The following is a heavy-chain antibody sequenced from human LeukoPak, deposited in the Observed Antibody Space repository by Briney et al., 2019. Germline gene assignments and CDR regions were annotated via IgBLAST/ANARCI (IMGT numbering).Heavy chain of an antibody. V-gene: IGHV3-30*18. CDR3: AKDRTLVGATTGYYFDY. J-gene: IGHJ4*02. CDR2: ISYDGSNK. Sequence: GGSLRLSCAASGFTFSSYGMHWVRQAPGKGLEWVAVISYDGSNKYYADSVKGRFTISRDNSKNTLYLQMSSLRAEDTAVYYCAKDRTLVGATTGYYFDYWGQGTLVTVSS. D-gene: IGHD1-26*01. CDR1: GFTFSSYG.